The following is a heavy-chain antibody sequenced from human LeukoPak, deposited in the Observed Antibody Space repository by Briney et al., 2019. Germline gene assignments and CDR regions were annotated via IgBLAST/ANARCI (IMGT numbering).Heavy chain of an antibody. V-gene: IGHV3-33*01. CDR2: IWYDGSNK. CDR1: GFTFSSYG. CDR3: ARDNSSSSPPAGTLDY. D-gene: IGHD6-13*01. Sequence: PGGSLRLSCAASGFTFSSYGMHWVRQAPGKGLEWVAVIWYDGSNKYYADSVKGRFTISRDNSKNTLYLQMNSLRAEDTAVYYCARDNSSSSPPAGTLDYWGQGTLVTVSS. J-gene: IGHJ4*02.